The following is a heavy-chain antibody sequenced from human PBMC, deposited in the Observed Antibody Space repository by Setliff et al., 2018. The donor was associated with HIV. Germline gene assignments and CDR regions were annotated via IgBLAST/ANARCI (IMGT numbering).Heavy chain of an antibody. Sequence: PSETLSLTCAVYGGSFSGYYWSWIRQPPGKGLEWIGEINHSGSTNYNPSLKSRVTISVDTSKSQFSLKLSSVTAADTAVYYCARGRRYDFWSGSQDWFDPWGHGTLVTVSS. D-gene: IGHD3-3*01. CDR3: ARGRRYDFWSGSQDWFDP. CDR2: INHSGST. J-gene: IGHJ5*02. V-gene: IGHV4-34*01. CDR1: GGSFSGYY.